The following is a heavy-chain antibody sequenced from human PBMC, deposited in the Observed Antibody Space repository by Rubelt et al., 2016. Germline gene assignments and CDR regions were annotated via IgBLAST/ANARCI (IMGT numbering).Heavy chain of an antibody. CDR3: ARDRAGSSSWYPVFGAFDI. V-gene: IGHV3-33*01. CDR1: GFTFSSYG. J-gene: IGHJ3*02. D-gene: IGHD6-13*01. Sequence: QVQLVESGGGVVQPGRSLRLSCAASGFTFSSYGMHWVRQAPGKGLEWVAVIWYDGSNKYYADSVKGRFTISRENSKNPLYLQMNSLSAEDTAVYYCARDRAGSSSWYPVFGAFDIWGQGTMVTVSS. CDR2: IWYDGSNK.